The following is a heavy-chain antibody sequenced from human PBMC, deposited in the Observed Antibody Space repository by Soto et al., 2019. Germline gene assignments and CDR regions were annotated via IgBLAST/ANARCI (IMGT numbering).Heavy chain of an antibody. CDR2: ISAYNGNT. Sequence: QVPLVQSGAEVKKPGASVKVSCKASGYTFTSYGISWVRQAPGQGLEWMGWISAYNGNTNYAQKLQGRVTMTTDTSTSTAFMEPRSLRYDDTPVYYCARHPSKTRITIFGVVSHNPLIRHNDAFDIWGQGTMVTVSS. V-gene: IGHV1-18*01. CDR1: GYTFTSYG. D-gene: IGHD3-3*01. J-gene: IGHJ3*02. CDR3: ARHPSKTRITIFGVVSHNPLIRHNDAFDI.